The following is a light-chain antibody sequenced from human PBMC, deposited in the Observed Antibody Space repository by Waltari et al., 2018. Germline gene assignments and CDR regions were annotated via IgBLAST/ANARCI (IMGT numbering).Light chain of an antibody. J-gene: IGKJ1*01. CDR2: WAS. CDR1: QSRFYISNNKIF. V-gene: IGKV4-1*01. Sequence: DIVMTQSPDPLSVSLGATATINCTPSQSRFYISNNKIFVSWYQQVPGRPPKLLLYWASTRASGVPDRFSGSGSGTDFTLTISSLQAEDVATYYCQQYYSSPWTFGQGTRVEIK. CDR3: QQYYSSPWT.